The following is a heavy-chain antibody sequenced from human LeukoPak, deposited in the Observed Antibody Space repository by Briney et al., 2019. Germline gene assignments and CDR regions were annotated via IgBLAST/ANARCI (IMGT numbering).Heavy chain of an antibody. CDR2: INPNSGGT. V-gene: IGHV1-2*02. CDR3: ARPYCSGGSCYGKYYFDY. D-gene: IGHD2-15*01. CDR1: GYTFTGYY. Sequence: ASVKVSCKASGYTFTGYYMHWVRQAPGQGLEWMGWINPNSGGTNYAQKFQGRVTMTRDTPISTAYMEPSRLRSDDTAVYYCARPYCSGGSCYGKYYFDYWGQGTLVTVSS. J-gene: IGHJ4*02.